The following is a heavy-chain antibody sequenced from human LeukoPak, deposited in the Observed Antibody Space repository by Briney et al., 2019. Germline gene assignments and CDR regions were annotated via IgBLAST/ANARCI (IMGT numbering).Heavy chain of an antibody. CDR3: ARGPMTTVTPFFDY. J-gene: IGHJ4*02. Sequence: ASVKVSCKASGYTFTGCYMHWVRQAPGQGLEWMGWINPNSGGTNYAQKFQGWVTMTRDTSISTAYMELSRLRSDDTAVYYCARGPMTTVTPFFDYWGQGTLVTVSS. V-gene: IGHV1-2*04. CDR2: INPNSGGT. CDR1: GYTFTGCY. D-gene: IGHD4-11*01.